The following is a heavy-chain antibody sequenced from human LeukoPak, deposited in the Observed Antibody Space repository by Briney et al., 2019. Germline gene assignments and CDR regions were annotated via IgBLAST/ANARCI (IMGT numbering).Heavy chain of an antibody. V-gene: IGHV1-2*02. D-gene: IGHD3-10*01. CDR2: INPNSGGT. CDR3: ARDCGTMVRGVYPYYYGMDV. Sequence: ASVKVSCKASGYTFTGYYMHWVRQAPGQGLEWMGWINPNSGGTNYAQKFQGRVTMTRDTSISTAYMELSRLRSDDTAVYYCARDCGTMVRGVYPYYYGMDVWGQGTTVTVSS. CDR1: GYTFTGYY. J-gene: IGHJ6*02.